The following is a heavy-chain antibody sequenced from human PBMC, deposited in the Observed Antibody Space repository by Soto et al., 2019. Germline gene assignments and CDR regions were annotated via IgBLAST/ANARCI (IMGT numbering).Heavy chain of an antibody. V-gene: IGHV3-53*01. D-gene: IGHD6-13*01. CDR3: ARGGSSWYDYYYGMDV. Sequence: GGSLRLSCAASGFTVSSNYMSWVRQAPGKGLEWVSVIYSGGSTYYADSVKGRFTISRDNSKNTLYLQMNSLRAEDTAVYYCARGGSSWYDYYYGMDVWGQGTTVTVSS. J-gene: IGHJ6*02. CDR2: IYSGGST. CDR1: GFTVSSNY.